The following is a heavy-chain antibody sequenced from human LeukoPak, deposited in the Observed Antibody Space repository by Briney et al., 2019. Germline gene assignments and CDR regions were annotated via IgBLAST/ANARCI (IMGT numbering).Heavy chain of an antibody. CDR3: ASPYYGSGRGFDY. CDR2: ISSSGSYI. D-gene: IGHD3-10*01. CDR1: GFTFSTYS. V-gene: IGHV3-21*01. Sequence: PGGSLRLSCAASGFTFSTYSMNWVRQAPGKGLEWVSSISSSGSYIYYADSVKGRFTISRDNAKNSLYLQMNSLRAEDTAVYYCASPYYGSGRGFDYWGQGTLVTVSS. J-gene: IGHJ4*02.